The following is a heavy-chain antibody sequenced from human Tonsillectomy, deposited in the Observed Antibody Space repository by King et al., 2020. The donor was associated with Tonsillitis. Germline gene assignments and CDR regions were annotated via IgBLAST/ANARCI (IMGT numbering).Heavy chain of an antibody. CDR3: ARGGVINMDNLDFDY. CDR2: ISASGAST. V-gene: IGHV3-23*04. Sequence: VQLVESGGDFVQPGGSLRLSCAASGFTFSSSAMSWVRQAPGKGLEWVSSISASGASTYYAGSVKGRFTVSRDNSKNTLYLQMNSLRAEDTALYYCARGGVINMDNLDFDYWGQGALVAVSS. J-gene: IGHJ4*02. D-gene: IGHD3-10*01. CDR1: GFTFSSSA.